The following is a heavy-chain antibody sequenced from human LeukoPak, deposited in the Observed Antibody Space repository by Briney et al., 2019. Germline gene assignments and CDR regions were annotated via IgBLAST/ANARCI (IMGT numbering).Heavy chain of an antibody. CDR2: IYPGDSDT. CDR1: GYNFTNFW. V-gene: IGHV5-51*01. Sequence: GESLKISCKGSGYNFTNFWIGWVRQMPGKGLEWMGIIYPGDSDTRYSPSFQGQVTISADKSITTAYLQWSSLKASDTAIYYCARSSVEVAAQIDYWGQGTLVTVSS. CDR3: ARSSVEVAAQIDY. J-gene: IGHJ4*02. D-gene: IGHD2-15*01.